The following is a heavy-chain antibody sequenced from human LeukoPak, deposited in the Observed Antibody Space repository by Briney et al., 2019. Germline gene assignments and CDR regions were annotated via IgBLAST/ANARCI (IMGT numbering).Heavy chain of an antibody. CDR1: GFTFDDVA. D-gene: IGHD4-17*01. J-gene: IGHJ6*02. V-gene: IGHV3-43*02. CDR3: AKGNGDFSHFYNGMDV. CDR2: ISGDGVAT. Sequence: GGSLRLSCVGSGFTFDDVAMHWVRQAPGRGLEWVSLISGDGVATYYGASLKGRFTISRDNSKNSLYLQMNSLRVEDTALYYCAKGNGDFSHFYNGMDVWGRRTTVTVSS.